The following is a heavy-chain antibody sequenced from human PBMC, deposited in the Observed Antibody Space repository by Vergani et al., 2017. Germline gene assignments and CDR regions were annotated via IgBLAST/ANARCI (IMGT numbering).Heavy chain of an antibody. D-gene: IGHD3-16*01. J-gene: IGHJ2*01. Sequence: EVQLVESGGGLVQPGGSLRLSCAASGFTFSSYWMHWVRQAPGKGLMWVSRINSDGYSTTYADSVKGRFTISRDNAKNTLYLQMNSLRAEDTALYYCAKDMSPNGGYFDLWGRGTLVTVSS. CDR3: AKDMSPNGGYFDL. V-gene: IGHV3-74*01. CDR2: INSDGYST. CDR1: GFTFSSYW.